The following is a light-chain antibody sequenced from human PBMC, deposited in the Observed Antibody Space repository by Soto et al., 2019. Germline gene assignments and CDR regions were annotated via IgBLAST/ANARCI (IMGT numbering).Light chain of an antibody. V-gene: IGKV3-20*01. CDR1: QSVTRNY. J-gene: IGKJ1*01. Sequence: EIVLTQSPGTLSLSPGERATLSCRASQSVTRNYLTWYQQKPGQAPRLLIYGASSSATGIPDRFSGSGSETDFTLTISSLEPEDFAVYYCQQHGSSPCTFGHGTKVEIK. CDR2: GAS. CDR3: QQHGSSPCT.